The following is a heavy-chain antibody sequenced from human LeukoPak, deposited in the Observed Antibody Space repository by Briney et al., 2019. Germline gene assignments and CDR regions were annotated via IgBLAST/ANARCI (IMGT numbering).Heavy chain of an antibody. D-gene: IGHD7-27*01. CDR3: VRDLHWGFDY. Sequence: VGSLRLSCAASGFTFSSYSMNWVCQAPRKGLECVSYIRSSPHTIYYADSVKGRFTISRDDAKNSLYMQMNSLRAEDTAVYYCVRDLHWGFDYWGQGTQVTVSS. CDR2: IRSSPHTI. CDR1: GFTFSSYS. J-gene: IGHJ4*02. V-gene: IGHV3-48*01.